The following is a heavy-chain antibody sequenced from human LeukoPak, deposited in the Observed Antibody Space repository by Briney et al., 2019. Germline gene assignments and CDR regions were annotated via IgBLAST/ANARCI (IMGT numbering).Heavy chain of an antibody. Sequence: SETLSLTCTVSSGSINNTSHYWGWIRQPPGRGLEWIGSIYYSGSSYYNPSLKSRVTISVDTSKSQFSLELSSVTAADTAVYYCARHQSGYNWFDPWGQGTLVTVPS. J-gene: IGHJ5*02. CDR1: SGSINNTSHY. CDR2: IYYSGSS. V-gene: IGHV4-39*01. D-gene: IGHD5-12*01. CDR3: ARHQSGYNWFDP.